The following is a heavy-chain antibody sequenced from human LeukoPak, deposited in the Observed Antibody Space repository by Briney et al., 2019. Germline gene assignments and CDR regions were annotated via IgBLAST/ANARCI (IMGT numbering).Heavy chain of an antibody. D-gene: IGHD4-23*01. CDR1: GFTFSDYY. V-gene: IGHV3-11*06. CDR2: ISSSSSYT. J-gene: IGHJ4*02. CDR3: ARDRGNHFDY. Sequence: GGSLRLSCAASGFTFSDYYMSWISQAPGKGLEWVSYISSSSSYTNYADSVKGRFPISRDNAKNSLYLQMNSLGAEDTAVYYCARDRGNHFDYWGQGTLVTVSS.